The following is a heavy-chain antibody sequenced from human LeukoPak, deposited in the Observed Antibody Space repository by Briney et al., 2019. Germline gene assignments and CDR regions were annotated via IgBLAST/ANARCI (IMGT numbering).Heavy chain of an antibody. CDR2: ISGSGSTI. Sequence: PGGSLRLSCAASGFTFSSYEMNWVRQAPGKGLEWVSYISGSGSTIYYADSVKGRFTISRDNAKNSLYLQMNSLRAEDTAVYYCAGEDSSSWLDFDYWGQGTLVTVSS. V-gene: IGHV3-48*03. J-gene: IGHJ4*02. CDR3: AGEDSSSWLDFDY. CDR1: GFTFSSYE. D-gene: IGHD6-13*01.